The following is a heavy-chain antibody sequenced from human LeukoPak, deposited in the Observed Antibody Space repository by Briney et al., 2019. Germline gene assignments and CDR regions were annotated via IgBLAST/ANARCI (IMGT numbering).Heavy chain of an antibody. CDR3: ATLDD. CDR2: IPSDGTKK. J-gene: IGHJ4*02. Sequence: GGSLRLSCAASGFTFSSYGLHWVRQAPGKGLEWVAFIPSDGTKKYYADSVRGRFTISRDNSNNMLYLQMNSLRVEDTAVYFGATLDDWGQGALVTVSS. D-gene: IGHD1-26*01. CDR1: GFTFSSYG. V-gene: IGHV3-30*02.